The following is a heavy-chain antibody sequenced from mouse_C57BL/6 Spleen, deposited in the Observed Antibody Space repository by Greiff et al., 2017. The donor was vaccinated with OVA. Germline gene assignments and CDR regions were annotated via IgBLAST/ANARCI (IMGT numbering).Heavy chain of an antibody. D-gene: IGHD2-3*01. Sequence: VKLMESGPELVKPGASVKISCKASGYAFSSSWMNWVKQRPGKGLEWIGRIYPGDGDTNYNGKFKGKATLTADKSSSTAYMQLSSLTSEDSAVYFCARRGDGYYYYYAMDYWGQGTSVTVSS. CDR1: GYAFSSSW. J-gene: IGHJ4*01. CDR3: ARRGDGYYYYYAMDY. V-gene: IGHV1-82*01. CDR2: IYPGDGDT.